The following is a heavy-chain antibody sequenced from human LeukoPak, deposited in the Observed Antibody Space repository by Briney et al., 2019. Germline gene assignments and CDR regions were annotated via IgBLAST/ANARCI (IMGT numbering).Heavy chain of an antibody. D-gene: IGHD3-22*01. V-gene: IGHV3-74*01. CDR1: GFTFSNYW. CDR3: ARAPSEIGGYYPEYFRH. CDR2: IKSDGRT. J-gene: IGHJ1*01. Sequence: GGSLRLSCAAAGFTFSNYWMPWVRQAPGKGLVWVSRIKSDGRTNYADSVKGRFTISRDNAKNTVSLQMNSLRAEDTGVYYCARAPSEIGGYYPEYFRHWGQGTLVTVSS.